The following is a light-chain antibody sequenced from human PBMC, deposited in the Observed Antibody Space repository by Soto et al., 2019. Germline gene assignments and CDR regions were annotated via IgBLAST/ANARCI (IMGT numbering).Light chain of an antibody. J-gene: IGLJ2*01. Sequence: QSALTQPASVSGSPGQSITISCTGTSSDVGGYNFVSWYQQHPGKAPKLMIYDVTDRPSGVSNRFSGSKSGNTASLTIYGLQGEDEADYYCSSYTSSSPLVVFGGGTQLTVL. CDR1: SSDVGGYNF. V-gene: IGLV2-14*01. CDR3: SSYTSSSPLVV. CDR2: DVT.